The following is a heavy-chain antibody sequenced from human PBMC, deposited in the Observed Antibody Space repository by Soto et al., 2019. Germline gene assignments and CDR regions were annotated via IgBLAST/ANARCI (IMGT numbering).Heavy chain of an antibody. J-gene: IGHJ4*02. CDR2: IYYLGST. V-gene: IGHV4-61*01. CDR3: ARDGYDGSGSPYPAY. D-gene: IGHD3-10*01. Sequence: PSETLSLTCAVSGYSISSGYYWSWIRQSPGKGLEWIGYIYYLGSTDYNPSLKSRVTISVDTSKRQFSLRLTSVTAADTAVYYCARDGYDGSGSPYPAYRGPGTQVTAPQ. CDR1: GYSISSGYY.